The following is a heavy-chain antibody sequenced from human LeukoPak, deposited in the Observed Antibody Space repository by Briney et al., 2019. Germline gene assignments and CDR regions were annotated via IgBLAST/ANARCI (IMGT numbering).Heavy chain of an antibody. V-gene: IGHV1-46*01. J-gene: IGHJ3*02. Sequence: ASVKVSCKASGYTFTSYYMHWVRQAPGQGLEWMRIINPSGGSTSYAQKFQGRVTMTRDTSTSTVYMELSSLRSEDTAVYYCARDLGLADGGNRRYAFDIWGQGTMVTVSS. CDR3: ARDLGLADGGNRRYAFDI. CDR2: INPSGGST. CDR1: GYTFTSYY. D-gene: IGHD4-23*01.